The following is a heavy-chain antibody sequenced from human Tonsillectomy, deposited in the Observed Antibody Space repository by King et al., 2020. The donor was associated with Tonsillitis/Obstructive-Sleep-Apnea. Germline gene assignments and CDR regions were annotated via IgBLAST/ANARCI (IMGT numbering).Heavy chain of an antibody. D-gene: IGHD1-26*01. CDR1: GFSLSTSGMC. J-gene: IGHJ4*02. Sequence: TLKESGPALVKPTQTLTLTCTFSGFSLSTSGMCVSWIRQPPGKALEWLALIDWDDDKYYSTSLKTRLTISKDTSKNQVVLTMTNMDPVDTATYYCARIASWGGSTPYYFDYWGQGTLVTVSS. V-gene: IGHV2-70*01. CDR2: IDWDDDK. CDR3: ARIASWGGSTPYYFDY.